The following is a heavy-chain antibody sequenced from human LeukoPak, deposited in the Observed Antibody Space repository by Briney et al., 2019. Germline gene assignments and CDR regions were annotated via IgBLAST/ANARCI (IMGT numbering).Heavy chain of an antibody. CDR3: ARRGSSWSNYYYYMDV. CDR2: VSAYNGNT. CDR1: GYTFYYYG. D-gene: IGHD6-13*01. V-gene: IGHV1-18*01. J-gene: IGHJ6*03. Sequence: ASVKVSCKASGYTFYYYGISWVRQAPGQGLEWMGWVSAYNGNTNYAQKLQGRVTMTTDTSTSTAYMELRSLRSDDTAVYYCARRGSSWSNYYYYMDVWGKGTTVTVSS.